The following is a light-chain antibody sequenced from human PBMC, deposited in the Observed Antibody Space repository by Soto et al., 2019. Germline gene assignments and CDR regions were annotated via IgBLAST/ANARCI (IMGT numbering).Light chain of an antibody. Sequence: QSALTQPRSVSGSPGQSVTISCTGTSGDVGGYNYVSWYQQHPGKAPKLMIYDVSKRPSGVPDRFSGSKSGNTASLTISGLQAEDEADYYCCSYAGSYTLYVFXTGTKLTVL. CDR2: DVS. CDR1: SGDVGGYNY. J-gene: IGLJ1*01. V-gene: IGLV2-11*01. CDR3: CSYAGSYTLYV.